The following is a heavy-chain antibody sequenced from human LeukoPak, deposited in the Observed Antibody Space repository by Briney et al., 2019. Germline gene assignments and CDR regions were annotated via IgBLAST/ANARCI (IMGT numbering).Heavy chain of an antibody. V-gene: IGHV4-59*01. D-gene: IGHD1-14*01. CDR1: GGSISSYY. Sequence: ASETLSLTCTVSGGSISSYYWSWIRQPPGKGLEWIGYIYYSGSTNYNPSLKSRVTISVDTSKNQFSLKLSSVTAADTAIYYCARELGTVPAYYMDVWGKGTTVTVSS. CDR2: IYYSGST. CDR3: ARELGTVPAYYMDV. J-gene: IGHJ6*03.